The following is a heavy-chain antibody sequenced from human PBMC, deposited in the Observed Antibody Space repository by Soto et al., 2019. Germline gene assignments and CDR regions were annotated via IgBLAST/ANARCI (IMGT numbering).Heavy chain of an antibody. J-gene: IGHJ5*02. CDR1: GGTFSSYA. V-gene: IGHV1-2*02. CDR3: ARDNVGGITMVRGVIIPPRWFDP. CDR2: INPNSGGT. D-gene: IGHD3-10*01. Sequence: GASVKVSCKASGGTFSSYAISWVRQAPGQGLEWMGWINPNSGGTNYAQKFQGRVTMTRDTSISTAYMELSRLRSDDTAVYYCARDNVGGITMVRGVIIPPRWFDPWGQGTLVTSPQ.